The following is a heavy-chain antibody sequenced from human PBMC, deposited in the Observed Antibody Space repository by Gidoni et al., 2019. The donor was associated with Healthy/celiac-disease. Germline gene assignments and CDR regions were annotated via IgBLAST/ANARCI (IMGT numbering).Heavy chain of an antibody. V-gene: IGHV3-21*01. CDR1: GFTFSSYS. D-gene: IGHD3-10*01. CDR2: ISSSSSYI. CDR3: ACSGCLVLLWFGELFDGYYYYGMDV. Sequence: EVQLVESGGGLVKPGGSLSLSCAASGFTFSSYSMNWVRQAPGKGLEWVSSISSSSSYIYYADSVKGRFTISRDNAKNSLYLQMNSLRAEDTAVYYCACSGCLVLLWFGELFDGYYYYGMDVWGQGTTVTVSS. J-gene: IGHJ6*02.